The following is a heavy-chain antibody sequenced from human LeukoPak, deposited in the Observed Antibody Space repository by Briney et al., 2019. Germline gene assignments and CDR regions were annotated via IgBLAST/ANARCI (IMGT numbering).Heavy chain of an antibody. J-gene: IGHJ6*02. CDR3: ARDRIIPMVRGVMDYYYYYGMDV. D-gene: IGHD3-10*01. Sequence: GASVKVSCKASGYTFTGYYMHWVRQAPGQGLEWMGWINPNSVGTHYPQKLQGRVTMTRDTSTSTVYMELSSLRSEDTAEYYCARDRIIPMVRGVMDYYYYYGMDVWGQGTTVTVSS. CDR1: GYTFTGYY. CDR2: INPNSVGT. V-gene: IGHV1-2*02.